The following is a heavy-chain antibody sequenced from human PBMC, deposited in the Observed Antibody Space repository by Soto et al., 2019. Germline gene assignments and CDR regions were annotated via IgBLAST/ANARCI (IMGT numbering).Heavy chain of an antibody. Sequence: SETLSLTCTVSGGSITGYYWSWIRQPPGKGLEWIGYIYDSGSTNYNLALKSRVTISIEKSKNQFSLKLTSVTAADTALYFCARTSLDHAIVTRYFFDSWGRGTLVTVSS. V-gene: IGHV4-59*01. CDR3: ARTSLDHAIVTRYFFDS. D-gene: IGHD5-18*01. J-gene: IGHJ4*02. CDR2: IYDSGST. CDR1: GGSITGYY.